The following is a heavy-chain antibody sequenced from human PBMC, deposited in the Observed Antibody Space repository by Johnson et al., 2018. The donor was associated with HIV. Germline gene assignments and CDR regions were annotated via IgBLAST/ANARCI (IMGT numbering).Heavy chain of an antibody. CDR3: TTGQLGGASDI. D-gene: IGHD6-13*01. J-gene: IGHJ3*02. CDR1: GFTFGDYA. V-gene: IGHV3-49*03. CDR2: IRSKTYGGTT. Sequence: VQLVESGGGLVQPGRSLRLSCTASGFTFGDYALSWFRQAPGKGLEWVGFIRSKTYGGTTEYAASVKGRFSLLRDESKNIAYLQMNSLKTEDTAVYYCTTGQLGGASDIWGQGTMVTVSS.